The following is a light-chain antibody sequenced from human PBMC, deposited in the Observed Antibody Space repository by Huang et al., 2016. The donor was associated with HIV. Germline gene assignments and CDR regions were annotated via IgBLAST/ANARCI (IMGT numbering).Light chain of an antibody. Sequence: PGERATLSCRASQSVNRYLAWYQQKPGQAPRLLIYDSSNRATGIPARFSGSGSGTDFTLTISSLEPEDFAVYYCQQRSNWPPITFGQGTRLEIK. CDR1: QSVNRY. CDR3: QQRSNWPPIT. V-gene: IGKV3-11*01. CDR2: DSS. J-gene: IGKJ5*01.